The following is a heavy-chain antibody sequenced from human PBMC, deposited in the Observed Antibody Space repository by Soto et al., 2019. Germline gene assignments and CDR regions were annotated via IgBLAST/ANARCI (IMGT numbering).Heavy chain of an antibody. J-gene: IGHJ4*02. CDR3: ARDTGGSYDF. Sequence: PGGSLRLSCAASGFRFSDYYMDWVRQLPGMGLEWVGRTRNKANSYAAEYAPSVRGRFTISRHDSEDSTFLQLNSLKTEDTAVYYCARDTGGSYDFWGQGALVTVSS. D-gene: IGHD1-26*01. V-gene: IGHV3-72*01. CDR1: GFRFSDYY. CDR2: TRNKANSYAA.